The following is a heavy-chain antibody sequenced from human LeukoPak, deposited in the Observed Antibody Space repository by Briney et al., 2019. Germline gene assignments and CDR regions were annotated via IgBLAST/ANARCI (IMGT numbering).Heavy chain of an antibody. CDR2: IHHSGSTY. V-gene: IGHV4-30-4*03. D-gene: IGHD4-23*01. CDR1: GGSISSGDYY. Sequence: SETLSLTCTVSGGSISSGDYYWSWIRQPPGKGLEWIGYIHHSGSTYYYNPSLKSRVTISVDTSKNQFSLKLSSATAADTAVYYCFLWDTVVSRDYWGQGTLVTVSS. CDR3: FLWDTVVSRDY. J-gene: IGHJ4*02.